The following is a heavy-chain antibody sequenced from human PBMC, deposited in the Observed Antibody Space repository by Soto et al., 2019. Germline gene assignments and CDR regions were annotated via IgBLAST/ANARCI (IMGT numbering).Heavy chain of an antibody. Sequence: SECLSLTCAVDGGSFSSYYWSWICQPPGTGLEWIGEINHSGSTNYNPSLKSRVTISVDTSKNQFSLKLSSVTAADTAVYYCSRYVLLWFGELPNYYGMDVWGQGTTVTVSS. CDR3: SRYVLLWFGELPNYYGMDV. CDR2: INHSGST. D-gene: IGHD3-10*01. V-gene: IGHV4-34*01. CDR1: GGSFSSYY. J-gene: IGHJ6*02.